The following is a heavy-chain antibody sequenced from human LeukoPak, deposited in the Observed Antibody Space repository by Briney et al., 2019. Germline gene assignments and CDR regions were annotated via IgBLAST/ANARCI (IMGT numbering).Heavy chain of an antibody. CDR3: ARPGGSSSYDSSGYYSHFDY. D-gene: IGHD3-22*01. J-gene: IGHJ4*02. CDR1: GYTFTSYD. Sequence: ASVKVSCKASGYTFTSYDINWVRQATGQGLEWMGWMNPNSGNTGYAQKFQGRVTMTRNTSISTAYMELSSLRSEDTAVYYCARPGGSSSYDSSGYYSHFDYWGQGTVVTVSS. CDR2: MNPNSGNT. V-gene: IGHV1-8*01.